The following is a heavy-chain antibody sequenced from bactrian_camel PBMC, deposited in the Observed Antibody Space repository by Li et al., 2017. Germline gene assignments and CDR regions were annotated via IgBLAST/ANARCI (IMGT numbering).Heavy chain of an antibody. Sequence: QLVESGGGSVQSGQSLRLSCVHSGYWHSNYCMGWVRQAPGKEREGVVVIADDGTTRYANSVKGRFTISRDYDKNMLYLQMNNLKPEDTAMYYCAADYSTWAGCRSVSKSGGFSYWGQGTQVTVS. CDR2: IADDGTT. V-gene: IGHV3S53*01. CDR3: AADYSTWAGCRSVSKSGGFSY. CDR1: GYWHSNYC. J-gene: IGHJ6*01. D-gene: IGHD2*01.